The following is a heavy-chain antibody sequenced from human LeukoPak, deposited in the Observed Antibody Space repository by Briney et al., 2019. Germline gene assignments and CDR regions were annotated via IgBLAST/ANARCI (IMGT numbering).Heavy chain of an antibody. CDR3: AKARGYSYGED. CDR1: GFTFSSYA. CDR2: ISGSGGST. J-gene: IGHJ4*02. D-gene: IGHD5-18*01. Sequence: GGSLRLSCAASGFTFSSYALSWVRQAPGKGLEWVSAISGSGGSTYYADSVKGRFTISRDNSKNTLYLQMNSLRAEDTAVYYCAKARGYSYGEDWGQGTLVTVSS. V-gene: IGHV3-23*01.